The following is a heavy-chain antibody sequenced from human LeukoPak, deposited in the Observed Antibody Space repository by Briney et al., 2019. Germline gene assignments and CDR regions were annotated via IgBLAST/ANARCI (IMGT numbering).Heavy chain of an antibody. CDR3: ARVRWLNSYYCYGMDV. D-gene: IGHD4-23*01. Sequence: SQTLSLTCVISGDSVSSNSAAWNWIRQSPSRGLEWLGRTYYRSKWYNDYAVSVKSRVTINPDTSKNQFSLQLNSVTPVDTAVYYCARVRWLNSYYCYGMDVWGPGTTVTVSS. CDR2: TYYRSKWYN. J-gene: IGHJ6*02. CDR1: GDSVSSNSAA. V-gene: IGHV6-1*01.